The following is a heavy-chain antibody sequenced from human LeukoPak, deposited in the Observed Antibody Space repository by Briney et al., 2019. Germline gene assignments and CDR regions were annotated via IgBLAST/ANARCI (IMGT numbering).Heavy chain of an antibody. D-gene: IGHD2-15*01. CDR1: GFTFSTYS. CDR3: ARGSTHLCSGGSCRPRNYFDY. V-gene: IGHV3-21*01. Sequence: GGSLRLSCAAPGFTFSTYSMTWVRQAPGKGLEWVSSISSGSSYIYYADSLKGRFTISRDNAQNSLYLQMNSLRAEDTAVYYCARGSTHLCSGGSCRPRNYFDYWGQGTLVTVSS. J-gene: IGHJ4*02. CDR2: ISSGSSYI.